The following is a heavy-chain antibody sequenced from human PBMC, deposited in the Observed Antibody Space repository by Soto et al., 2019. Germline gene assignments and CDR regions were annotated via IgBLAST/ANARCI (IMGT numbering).Heavy chain of an antibody. D-gene: IGHD2-21*02. CDR2: ISSSSSYI. CDR1: GFSFSSHS. Sequence: XWCLRLLCAACGFSFSSHSLNGVRRAPGKGLEWVSSISSSSSYIYYADSVKGRFTISRDNAKNSLYLQMISLRAEDTAVYYCARDGGNSGYYYYGMDVWAQRTTVTVPS. J-gene: IGHJ6*02. CDR3: ARDGGNSGYYYYGMDV. V-gene: IGHV3-21*01.